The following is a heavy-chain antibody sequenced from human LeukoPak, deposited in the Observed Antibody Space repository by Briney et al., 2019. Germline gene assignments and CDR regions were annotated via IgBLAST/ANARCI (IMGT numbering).Heavy chain of an antibody. Sequence: ASVKVSCKASGGTFSSYAISWVRQAPGQGLEWMGRIIPIFGTANYAQKFQGRVTITTDEPTSTAYMELSSLRSEDTAVYYCARVDRYSSSTSCYPTDYWGQGTLVTVSS. CDR2: IIPIFGTA. D-gene: IGHD2-2*01. CDR3: ARVDRYSSSTSCYPTDY. J-gene: IGHJ4*02. CDR1: GGTFSSYA. V-gene: IGHV1-69*05.